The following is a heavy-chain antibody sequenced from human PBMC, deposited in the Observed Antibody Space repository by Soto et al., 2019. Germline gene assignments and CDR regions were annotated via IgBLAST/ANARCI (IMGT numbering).Heavy chain of an antibody. Sequence: EVQLVESGGGLVQPGGSLRLSCAASGFTFGSYSMNWVRQAPGKGLEWVSYISSSSSTIYYADSVKGRFTISRDNAKNSLYLQMNSLRAEDTAVYYCARDRRETPDVWGKGTTVTVSS. J-gene: IGHJ6*04. V-gene: IGHV3-48*01. CDR2: ISSSSSTI. CDR1: GFTFGSYS. CDR3: ARDRRETPDV.